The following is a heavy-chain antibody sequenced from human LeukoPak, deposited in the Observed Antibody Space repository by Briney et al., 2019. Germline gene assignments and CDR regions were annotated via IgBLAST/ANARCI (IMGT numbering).Heavy chain of an antibody. CDR1: GYTFTGYY. Sequence: ASVQVSCKASGYTFTGYYIHWVRQAPGQGLEWMGWINPNSGGTNYAQKFQGRVTMTRDTSISTAYMEVSRLRSDDTAVYYCARATFYDTLTGQVAPAAEYFQHWGQGTLVTVSS. D-gene: IGHD3-9*01. CDR2: INPNSGGT. V-gene: IGHV1-2*02. J-gene: IGHJ1*01. CDR3: ARATFYDTLTGQVAPAAEYFQH.